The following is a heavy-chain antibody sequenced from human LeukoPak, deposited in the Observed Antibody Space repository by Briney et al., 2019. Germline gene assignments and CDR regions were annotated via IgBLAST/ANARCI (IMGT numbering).Heavy chain of an antibody. J-gene: IGHJ4*02. CDR3: ARVVIRVIDY. Sequence: GGSLRLSCAASGFTFSNYGMNWVRQAPGKGLEWVAYISSSGGTIYCTDSVKGRFTISRDNAKNSLFLQMNSLRAEDTAVYYCARVVIRVIDYWGQGTLVTVSS. CDR2: ISSSGGTI. CDR1: GFTFSNYG. D-gene: IGHD2-21*01. V-gene: IGHV3-48*04.